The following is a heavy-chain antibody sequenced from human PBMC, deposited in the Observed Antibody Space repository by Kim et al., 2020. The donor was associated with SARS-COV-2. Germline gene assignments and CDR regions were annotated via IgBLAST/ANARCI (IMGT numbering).Heavy chain of an antibody. D-gene: IGHD6-19*01. V-gene: IGHV4-59*01. J-gene: IGHJ3*02. CDR3: ARMGSSGWLESAFDI. CDR2: IYYSGST. CDR1: SGSIINYY. Sequence: SETLSLTCTVSSGSIINYYWSWIRQPPGKGLEWIGYIYYSGSTNYNPSLKSRVTISVDTSKNQFSLKLNSVTAADTAVYYCARMGSSGWLESAFDIWGQGTMVTVSS.